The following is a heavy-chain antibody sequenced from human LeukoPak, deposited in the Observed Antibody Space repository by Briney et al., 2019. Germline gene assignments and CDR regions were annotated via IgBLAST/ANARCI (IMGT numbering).Heavy chain of an antibody. J-gene: IGHJ4*02. D-gene: IGHD3-10*01. CDR2: INPNSDVT. CDR3: ARGRGGLQADY. CDR1: GYTFTGYY. V-gene: IGHV1-2*02. Sequence: ASVKVSCKASGYTFTGYYMHWVPQAPGQGLEWMGWINPNSDVTNYAQKFQGRVTMTRDTSISTAYMELSGLRSDDTAVYYCARGRGGLQADYGGQGTLVIVSS.